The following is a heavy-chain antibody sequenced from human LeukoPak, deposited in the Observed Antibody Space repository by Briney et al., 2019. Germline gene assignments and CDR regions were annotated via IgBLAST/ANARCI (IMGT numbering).Heavy chain of an antibody. CDR1: GFTVSSNY. J-gene: IGHJ4*02. CDR3: AREASGDYAFDY. CDR2: IYSGGAT. V-gene: IGHV3-66*01. Sequence: GGSLRLSCAASGFTVSSNYMSWVRQAPGKGLEWVSIIYSGGATYYADSVQGRFTIFRDNSKNTLYLQMNSLRAEDTAVYYCAREASGDYAFDYWGQGTLVTVSS. D-gene: IGHD4-17*01.